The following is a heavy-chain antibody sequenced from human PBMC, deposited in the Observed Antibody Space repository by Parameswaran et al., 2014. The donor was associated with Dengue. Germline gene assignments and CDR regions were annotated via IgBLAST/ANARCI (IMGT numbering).Heavy chain of an antibody. CDR3: AMTPDYYDSSGSPRRVYGMDV. Sequence: VRQAPGKGLEWVSSITSSSSYIYYADSVKGRFTISRDNAKNSLYLQMNSLRAEDTAVYYCAMTPDYYDSSGSPRRVYGMDVWGQGTTVTVSS. D-gene: IGHD3-22*01. J-gene: IGHJ6*02. CDR2: ITSSSSYI. V-gene: IGHV3-21*01.